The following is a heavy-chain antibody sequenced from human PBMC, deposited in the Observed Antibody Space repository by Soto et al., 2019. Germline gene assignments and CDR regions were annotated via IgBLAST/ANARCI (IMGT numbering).Heavy chain of an antibody. V-gene: IGHV1-69*12. Sequence: QVQLVQSGAEVKKPGSSVKVSCKASGGTFSSYAISWVRQAPGQGLEWMGGIIPIFGTANYAQKFQGRVTITADESTSTAYMELSSLRSEDTAVYYCARDPVITMVRGAPGFDPWGQGTLVTVSS. J-gene: IGHJ5*02. D-gene: IGHD3-10*01. CDR1: GGTFSSYA. CDR2: IIPIFGTA. CDR3: ARDPVITMVRGAPGFDP.